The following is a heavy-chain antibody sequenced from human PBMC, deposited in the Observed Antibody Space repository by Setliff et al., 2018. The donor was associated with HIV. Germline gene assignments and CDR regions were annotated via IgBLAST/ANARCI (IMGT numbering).Heavy chain of an antibody. CDR1: GFSFSTYG. J-gene: IGHJ4*02. CDR2: INSDGSST. D-gene: IGHD3-22*01. V-gene: IGHV3-74*03. CDR3: ARDLSYDYDRSSDTFDY. Sequence: PGVSLRLSCAASGFSFSTYGMHWVRQAPGKGLVWVSRINSDGSSTTYADSVKCRFTISRDNAKNTLYLQMNSLRAEDTAVYYCARDLSYDYDRSSDTFDYWGQGTLVTVSS.